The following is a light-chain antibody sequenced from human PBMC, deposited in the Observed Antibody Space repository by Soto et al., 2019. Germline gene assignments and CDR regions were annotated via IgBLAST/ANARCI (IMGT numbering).Light chain of an antibody. J-gene: IGKJ1*01. CDR2: DAS. Sequence: EIVLTQSPGTLSLSPWERATLSCMASQSVSNNYLAWYQQKPGQAPRLLIYDASTRATGIPARFSGSGSGTDFTLTISSLEPEDFAVYYCQQRKDWPTTFGQGTKVHI. V-gene: IGKV3D-20*02. CDR3: QQRKDWPTT. CDR1: QSVSNNY.